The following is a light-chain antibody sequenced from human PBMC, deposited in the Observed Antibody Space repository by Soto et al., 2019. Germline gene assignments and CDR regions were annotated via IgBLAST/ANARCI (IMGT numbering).Light chain of an antibody. CDR2: EVS. CDR1: SSDVGAFNY. V-gene: IGLV2-14*01. J-gene: IGLJ2*01. Sequence: QSALTQPASVSGSPGQSITISCTGTSSDVGAFNYVSWYQQHPVKAPKLMIYEVSNRPSGLSDRFSGSKSDNTASLTISGLQAEDEADYYCSSFTTSTTVVFGGGTKVTVL. CDR3: SSFTTSTTVV.